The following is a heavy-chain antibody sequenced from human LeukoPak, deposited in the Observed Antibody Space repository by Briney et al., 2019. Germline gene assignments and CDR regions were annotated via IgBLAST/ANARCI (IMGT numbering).Heavy chain of an antibody. Sequence: PSETLSLTCTVSGGSISSYYWSWIRQPAGKGLEWIGRIYTSGSTNYNPSLKSRVTMSVDTSKNQFSLKLSSATAADTAMYYCARDPPYYYDSSGDDAFDIWGQGTMVTVSS. J-gene: IGHJ3*02. CDR1: GGSISSYY. V-gene: IGHV4-4*07. CDR2: IYTSGST. CDR3: ARDPPYYYDSSGDDAFDI. D-gene: IGHD3-22*01.